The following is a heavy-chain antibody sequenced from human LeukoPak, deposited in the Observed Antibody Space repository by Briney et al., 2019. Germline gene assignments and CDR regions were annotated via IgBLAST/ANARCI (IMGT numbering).Heavy chain of an antibody. CDR2: ISGRDGST. D-gene: IGHD3-3*01. CDR3: ARDNYDFWSGYYTSYYYYYYMDV. Sequence: GGSLRLSCAASGFTFSSFAMSWVRQAPGKGLEWVSGISGRDGSTYYADSVKGRFTISRDNAKNTLYLQMNSLRAEDTAVYYCARDNYDFWSGYYTSYYYYYYMDVWGKGTTVTVSS. V-gene: IGHV3-23*01. J-gene: IGHJ6*03. CDR1: GFTFSSFA.